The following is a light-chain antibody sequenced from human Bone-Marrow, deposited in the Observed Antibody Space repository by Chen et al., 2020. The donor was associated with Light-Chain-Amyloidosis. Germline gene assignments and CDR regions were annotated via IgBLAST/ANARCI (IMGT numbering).Light chain of an antibody. CDR2: EVT. CDR1: SSDVGDDNH. V-gene: IGLV2-14*01. CDR3: SSYTITNTLV. Sequence: QSALTQPASVSGSPGQLITISCTGTSSDVGDDNHVSWYQQHPDKAPKLMIYEVTNRPSWVPDRFSGSKSDNTASLTISGLQTEDEADYFCSSYTITNTLVFGSGTRVTVL. J-gene: IGLJ1*01.